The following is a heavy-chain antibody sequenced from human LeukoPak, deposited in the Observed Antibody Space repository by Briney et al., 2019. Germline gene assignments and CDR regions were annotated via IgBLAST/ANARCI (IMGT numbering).Heavy chain of an antibody. CDR2: IISSTSYK. V-gene: IGHV3-21*01. D-gene: IGHD6-19*01. CDR1: GFTFSSYT. CDR3: AKDRAVAEFDY. Sequence: GGSLRLSCAASGFTFSSYTMNWVRQAPGKGLEWVSSIISSTSYKYHADSVKGRFTVSRDNAKNSLYLQMNSLRAEDTAVYYCAKDRAVAEFDYWGQGTLVTVSS. J-gene: IGHJ4*02.